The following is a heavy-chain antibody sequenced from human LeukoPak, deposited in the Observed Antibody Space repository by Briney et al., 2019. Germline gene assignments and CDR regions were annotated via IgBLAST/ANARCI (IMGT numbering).Heavy chain of an antibody. CDR1: GFSFTTYA. D-gene: IGHD6-19*01. Sequence: PGGSLRLSCAAYGFSFTTYAMSWVRQAPGKGLEWVSTISGGGFNTYYADSVGGRCTISRDNSGNTLYLQMNRLRAEDTAIYYCAKYHWLVWGGTYYFDYWGQGALVTASS. J-gene: IGHJ4*02. CDR3: AKYHWLVWGGTYYFDY. V-gene: IGHV3-23*01. CDR2: ISGGGFNT.